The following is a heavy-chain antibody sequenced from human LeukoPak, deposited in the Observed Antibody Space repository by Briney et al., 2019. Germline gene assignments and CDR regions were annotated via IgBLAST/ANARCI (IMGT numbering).Heavy chain of an antibody. CDR2: IYYSGST. V-gene: IGHV4-39*02. Sequence: SETLSLTCTVSGGSISSSSYYWGWIRQPPGKGLEWIGSIYYSGSTYYNPSLKSRVTISVATSKNQFSLKLSSVTAADTAVYYCARDSGPPGAFDIWGQGTMVTVSS. D-gene: IGHD7-27*01. CDR1: GGSISSSSYY. J-gene: IGHJ3*02. CDR3: ARDSGPPGAFDI.